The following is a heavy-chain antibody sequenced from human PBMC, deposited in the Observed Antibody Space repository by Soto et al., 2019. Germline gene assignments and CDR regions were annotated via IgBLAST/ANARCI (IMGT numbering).Heavy chain of an antibody. CDR2: ISRSGAT. J-gene: IGHJ4*02. D-gene: IGHD3-3*01. Sequence: SATLSLASAVNGGRLSGYSWTWIRQSPGKGLDWIGQISRSGATYYSPSLKGRVTKSIGTSRKQFSLTLASVTAADTAIYYCASQKLDFPAFFDYWSQGTLVTVSS. CDR1: GGRLSGYS. CDR3: ASQKLDFPAFFDY. V-gene: IGHV4-34*01.